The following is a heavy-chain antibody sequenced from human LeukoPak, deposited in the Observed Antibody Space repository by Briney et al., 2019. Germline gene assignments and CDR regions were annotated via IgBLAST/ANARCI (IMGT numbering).Heavy chain of an antibody. V-gene: IGHV1-69*05. D-gene: IGHD3-22*01. CDR1: GYTFTSYG. J-gene: IGHJ4*02. Sequence: SVKVSCKASGYTFTSYGISWVRQAPGQGLEWMGGIIPIFGTANYAQKFQGRVTITTDESTSTAYMELSSLRSEDTAVYYCAREGYYDSSGYYPDYWGQGTLVTVSS. CDR2: IIPIFGTA. CDR3: AREGYYDSSGYYPDY.